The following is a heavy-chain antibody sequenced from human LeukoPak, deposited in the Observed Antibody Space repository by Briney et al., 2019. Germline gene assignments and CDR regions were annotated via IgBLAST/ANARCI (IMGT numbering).Heavy chain of an antibody. J-gene: IGHJ4*02. D-gene: IGHD5-12*01. CDR1: GFTFSDYY. CDR2: ISSSSSYI. Sequence: GGSLRLSCAASGFTFSDYYMSWIRQAPGKGLEWVSSISSSSSYIYYADSVKGRFTISRDNAKNSLYLQMNSLRAEDTAVYYCARDLYRNFDYWGQGTLVTASS. V-gene: IGHV3-11*06. CDR3: ARDLYRNFDY.